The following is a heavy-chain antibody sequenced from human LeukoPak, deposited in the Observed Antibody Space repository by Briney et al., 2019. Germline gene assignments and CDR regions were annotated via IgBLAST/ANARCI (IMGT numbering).Heavy chain of an antibody. D-gene: IGHD6-13*01. Sequence: SETLSLTCTVPGDSMRSYYWSWIRQAPGKGLEWLGHMDDRGDSNYNPSLKGRGSISVDTSKNQFSLKLRSVTAADTAVYYCARDSRYVSGWFDDGMDVWGPGTTVTVSS. CDR3: ARDSRYVSGWFDDGMDV. CDR1: GDSMRSYY. J-gene: IGHJ6*02. CDR2: MDDRGDS. V-gene: IGHV4-59*01.